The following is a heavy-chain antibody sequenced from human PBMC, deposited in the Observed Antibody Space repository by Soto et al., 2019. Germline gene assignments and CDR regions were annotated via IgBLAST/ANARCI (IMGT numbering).Heavy chain of an antibody. J-gene: IGHJ4*02. CDR2: ISGDGRTT. V-gene: IGHV3-23*01. D-gene: IGHD3-10*01. CDR3: AKYFASGSYYHFDS. Sequence: EVQVLESGGGLVPPGGSLRLSCTASGFTFINYVMTWVRQAPGKGLEWVSSISGDGRTTFYADSVRGRFTISRDNSRNTVSLEVNSLGAEDTALYFCAKYFASGSYYHFDSWGQGTLVTVSS. CDR1: GFTFINYV.